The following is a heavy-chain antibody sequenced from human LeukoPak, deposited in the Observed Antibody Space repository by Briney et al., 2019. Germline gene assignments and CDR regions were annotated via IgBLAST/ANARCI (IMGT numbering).Heavy chain of an antibody. V-gene: IGHV3-23*01. D-gene: IGHD2-15*01. CDR3: ARDLVVARLQGGMDV. J-gene: IGHJ6*02. CDR1: GFTFSSYA. CDR2: ISGSGGST. Sequence: PGGSLRLSCAASGFTFSSYAMSWVRQAPGKGLEWVSAISGSGGSTYYADSVKGRFTISRDNSKNTLYLQMNSLRAEDTAVYYCARDLVVARLQGGMDVWGQGTTVTVSS.